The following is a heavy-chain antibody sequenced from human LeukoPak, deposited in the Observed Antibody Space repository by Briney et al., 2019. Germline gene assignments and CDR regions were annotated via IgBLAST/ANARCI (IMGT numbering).Heavy chain of an antibody. CDR3: ARGLAYITGTTGRDY. J-gene: IGHJ4*02. D-gene: IGHD1-7*01. V-gene: IGHV4-34*01. CDR1: GGSFSGYY. Sequence: SETLSLTCAVYGGSFSGYYWSWIRQPPGKGLEWIGEINHSGSTNYNPSLKSRVTISVDTSKNQFSLKLSSVTAADTAVYYCARGLAYITGTTGRDYWGQGTLVTASS. CDR2: INHSGST.